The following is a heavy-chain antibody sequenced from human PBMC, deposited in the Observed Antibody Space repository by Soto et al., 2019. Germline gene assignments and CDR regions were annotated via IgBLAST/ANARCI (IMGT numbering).Heavy chain of an antibody. Sequence: QVQLVQSGAEVQKPGSSVKVSCKASGGTFSSYAISWVRQATGQGLEWMGGIIPIFGTANYAQKFQGRVTITADECTSTAYMELSSLRSEDTAVYFCARSRAAGTRLGVHGGKNLFDPWVQVTLVTVSS. CDR1: GGTFSSYA. CDR2: IIPIFGTA. V-gene: IGHV1-69*01. CDR3: ARSRAAGTRLGVHGGKNLFDP. J-gene: IGHJ5*02. D-gene: IGHD6-13*01.